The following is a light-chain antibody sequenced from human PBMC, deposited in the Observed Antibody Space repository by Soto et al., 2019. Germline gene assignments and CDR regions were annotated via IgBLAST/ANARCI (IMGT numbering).Light chain of an antibody. Sequence: QSVLNQPASVSGSPGKSITISCTVTSSDVGGYNYVSWYQQHPGKSPKLMIYEVSNRPSGVSNRFSGSKSGNTASLTISGLQAEDEADYYCSSYTSSSTLVFGTGTKVTVL. J-gene: IGLJ1*01. CDR1: SSDVGGYNY. CDR3: SSYTSSSTLV. V-gene: IGLV2-14*01. CDR2: EVS.